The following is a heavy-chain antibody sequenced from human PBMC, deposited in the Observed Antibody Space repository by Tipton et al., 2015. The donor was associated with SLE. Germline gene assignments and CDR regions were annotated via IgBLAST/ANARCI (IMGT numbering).Heavy chain of an antibody. CDR2: IYYSGST. D-gene: IGHD7-27*01. V-gene: IGHV4-39*07. CDR1: GGSISSSSYY. J-gene: IGHJ4*02. Sequence: TLSLTCTVSGGSISSSSYYWAWIRQPPGKGLEWIGSIYYSGSTYYNPSLESRVTISVDTSKNQFSLKLSSVTAADTAVYYCARDEALGYFDSWGLGTLVTVSS. CDR3: ARDEALGYFDS.